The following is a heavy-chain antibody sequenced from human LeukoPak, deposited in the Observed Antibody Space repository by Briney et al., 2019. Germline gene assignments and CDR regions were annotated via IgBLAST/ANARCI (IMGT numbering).Heavy chain of an antibody. D-gene: IGHD3-9*01. V-gene: IGHV1-8*01. J-gene: IGHJ3*02. CDR3: ARVPIVGLRYFDWLKRYDAFDI. CDR2: MNPNSGNT. Sequence: ASVKVSCTSSVYTFTSYDINWVRQATGQGREWVGWMNPNSGNTGYAQKFQGRVTMTRNTSISTAYMELSSLRSEDTAVYYCARVPIVGLRYFDWLKRYDAFDIWGQGTMVTVSS. CDR1: VYTFTSYD.